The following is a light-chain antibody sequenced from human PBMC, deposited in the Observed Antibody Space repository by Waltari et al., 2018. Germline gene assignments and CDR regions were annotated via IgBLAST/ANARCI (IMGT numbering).Light chain of an antibody. CDR3: MQGKSWPLT. V-gene: IGKV2-30*01. Sequence: DVVMTQSPLSLPVTLGQPASISCRSSESLVYSDGNTYLNWLQQRPGQSPRRLIYKVSNRDSGVPDRFSGSGSGTDFTLKISRVEAEDVGVYYCMQGKSWPLTFGGGTKVEIK. CDR1: ESLVYSDGNTY. CDR2: KVS. J-gene: IGKJ4*01.